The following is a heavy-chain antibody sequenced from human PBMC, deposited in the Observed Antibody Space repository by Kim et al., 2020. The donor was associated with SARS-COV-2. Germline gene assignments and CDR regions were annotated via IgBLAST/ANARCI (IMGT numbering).Heavy chain of an antibody. V-gene: IGHV4-34*01. CDR3: ARGRAGVVPSPILGIGPYYEYYAMDV. D-gene: IGHD3-3*01. Sequence: SETLSLTCAVYGESFSGYYWSWIRQPPGKGLEWIGEINHSGSTNYNPSLKSRVTMSVDTLKNWFSLRLSSVTAADTAVYYCARGRAGVVPSPILGIGPYYEYYAMDVWGRGTTVTVSS. CDR2: INHSGST. CDR1: GESFSGYY. J-gene: IGHJ6*02.